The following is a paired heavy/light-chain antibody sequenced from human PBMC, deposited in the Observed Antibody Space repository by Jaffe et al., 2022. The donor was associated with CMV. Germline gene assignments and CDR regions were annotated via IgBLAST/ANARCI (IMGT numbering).Heavy chain of an antibody. CDR3: TRGEQRGGEPNGGARFDR. Sequence: EVQLVESGGGFVQPGRSLRLSCTASGFTFGDYAMTWVRQVPGTGLEWVGFIRSKPYGGTTEYAASVKGRFTISRDDSKSIAYLQMNSLKTEDTAVYYCTRGEQRGGEPNGGARFDRWGQGTLVTVSS. CDR1: GFTFGDYA. J-gene: IGHJ4*02. CDR2: IRSKPYGGTT. D-gene: IGHD3-16*01. V-gene: IGHV3-49*04.
Light chain of an antibody. CDR2: MAS. J-gene: IGKJ2*01. CDR3: QQYFAYPYT. CDR1: QRISSW. V-gene: IGKV1-5*03. Sequence: DIQMTQSPSTLSASVGDRVTITCRASQRISSWLAWYQQKPGKAPNLLIYMASSLESGVPSRFSGSGSGTEFTLTISSLQPEDFATYYCQQYFAYPYTFGQGSKLQIK.